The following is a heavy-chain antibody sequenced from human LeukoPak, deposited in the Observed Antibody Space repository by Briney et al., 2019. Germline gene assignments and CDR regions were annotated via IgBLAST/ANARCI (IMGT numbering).Heavy chain of an antibody. Sequence: ASVTVSCKATGGTFSTYDISWVRQAPGQGLEWMGGITPIFGAAKYAQKFQGRVTIIAVESMSTAYMELSSLRSEDTAVYYCARGWLAETTVVTPYNYWGQGTLVTVSS. CDR2: ITPIFGAA. CDR3: ARGWLAETTVVTPYNY. J-gene: IGHJ4*02. V-gene: IGHV1-69*13. CDR1: GGTFSTYD. D-gene: IGHD4-23*01.